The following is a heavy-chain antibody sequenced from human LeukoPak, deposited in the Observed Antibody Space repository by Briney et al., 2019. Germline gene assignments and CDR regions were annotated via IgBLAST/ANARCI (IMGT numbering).Heavy chain of an antibody. CDR2: INPSGGST. V-gene: IGHV1-46*01. J-gene: IGHJ6*03. D-gene: IGHD3-10*01. CDR3: ARGDYYGSGLYYMDV. Sequence: ASVKVSCKASGYTFTSYYMHWVRQAPGQGLEWMGIINPSGGSTSYAQRFQGRVTMTRDMSTSAVYMELSSLRSEDTAVYYCARGDYYGSGLYYMDVWGKGTTVTVSS. CDR1: GYTFTSYY.